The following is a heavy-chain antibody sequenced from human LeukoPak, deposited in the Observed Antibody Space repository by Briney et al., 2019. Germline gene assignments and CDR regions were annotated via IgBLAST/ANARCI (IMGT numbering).Heavy chain of an antibody. CDR3: ARGSASRAGYYYMDV. V-gene: IGHV1-69*05. CDR2: IIPIFGTA. Sequence: ASVKVSCKASGGTFSSYAISWVRQAPGQGLEWMGGIIPIFGTANYAQTFQGRVTITTDESTSTAYMELSSLRSEDTAVYYCARGSASRAGYYYMDVWGKGTTVTVSS. J-gene: IGHJ6*03. CDR1: GGTFSSYA. D-gene: IGHD6-6*01.